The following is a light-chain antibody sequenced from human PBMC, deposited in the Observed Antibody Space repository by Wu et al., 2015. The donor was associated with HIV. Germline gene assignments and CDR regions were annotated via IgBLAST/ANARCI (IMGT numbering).Light chain of an antibody. J-gene: IGKJ2*01. CDR2: RAS. CDR3: QQYNSYPFT. CDR1: QSVSGW. V-gene: IGKV1-5*03. Sequence: DIQMTQSPSTLSAFVGDRITITCRAGQSVSGWLAWFQQKPGKAPKLLIYRASTLESGVPSRFSGSGSETEFTLAISSLQPDDFATHYCQQYNSYPFTFGQGTKLEMK.